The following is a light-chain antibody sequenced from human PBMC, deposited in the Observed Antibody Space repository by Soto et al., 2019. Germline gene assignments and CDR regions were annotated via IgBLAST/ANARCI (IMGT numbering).Light chain of an antibody. J-gene: IGLJ2*01. CDR1: SGQSSYA. Sequence: QSVLTQSPSASAPLGASVKLTCTLTSGQSSYAIAWHQQQPEKGPRYLMKVNGDGTYSKGDGIPDRFSGSSSGAERYLTISSLHSDDEADYYCQTWDTRNVVFGGGTKLTVL. V-gene: IGLV4-69*02. CDR3: QTWDTRNVV. CDR2: VNGDGTY.